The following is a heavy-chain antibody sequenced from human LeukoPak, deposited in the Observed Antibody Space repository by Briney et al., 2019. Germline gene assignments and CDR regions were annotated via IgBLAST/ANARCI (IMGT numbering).Heavy chain of an antibody. V-gene: IGHV1-8*02. CDR1: GYTFTSYY. Sequence: GASVKVSCKASGYTFTSYYMHWVRQATGQGLEWMGWMNPNSGNTGYAQKFQGRVTMTRNTSISTAYMELSSLRSEDTAVYYCARREEEYYYGSGSHYYYYMDVWGKGTTVTISS. CDR3: ARREEEYYYGSGSHYYYYMDV. J-gene: IGHJ6*03. D-gene: IGHD3-10*01. CDR2: MNPNSGNT.